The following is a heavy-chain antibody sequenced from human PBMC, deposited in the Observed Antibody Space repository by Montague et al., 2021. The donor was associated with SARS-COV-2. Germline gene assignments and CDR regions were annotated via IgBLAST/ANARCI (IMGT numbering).Heavy chain of an antibody. D-gene: IGHD2-2*02. J-gene: IGHJ6*03. CDR3: ARLGDGIVPSPILGLGPYYSFYYMDV. V-gene: IGHV4-61*08. CDR1: GGSISSGGYY. CDR2: ISQSGNT. Sequence: SETLSLTCTVSGGSISSGGYYWSWTRQHPGKGLEWVGEISQSGNTKYNPSLQSRVSISLDTSRNQFSLKVSSVTAADTAIYYCARLGDGIVPSPILGLGPYYSFYYMDVWGKGTTVTVSS.